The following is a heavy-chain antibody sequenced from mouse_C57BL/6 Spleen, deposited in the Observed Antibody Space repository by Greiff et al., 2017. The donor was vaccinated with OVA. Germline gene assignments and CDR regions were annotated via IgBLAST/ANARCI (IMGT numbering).Heavy chain of an antibody. CDR3: ARVTDWGAMDY. V-gene: IGHV1-80*01. CDR1: GYAFSSYW. D-gene: IGHD2-1*01. J-gene: IGHJ4*01. Sequence: VKLQESGAELVKPGASVKISCKASGYAFSSYWMNWVKQRPGKGLEWIGQIYPGDGDTNYNGKFKGKATLTADKSSSTAYMQLSSLTSEDSAVYFCARVTDWGAMDYWGQGTSVTVSS. CDR2: IYPGDGDT.